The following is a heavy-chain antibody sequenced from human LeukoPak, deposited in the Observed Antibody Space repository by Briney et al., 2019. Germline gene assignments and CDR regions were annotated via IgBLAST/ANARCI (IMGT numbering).Heavy chain of an antibody. CDR3: ARDSEDSFDY. Sequence: PSETLSLTCTVSGGSISSHYWSWIRQPPGKGLEWIGYTYYSGSTNYNPSLKSRVTISVDTSKNQFSLKLSSVTAADTAVYYCARDSEDSFDYWGQGTLVTVSS. CDR2: TYYSGST. CDR1: GGSISSHY. V-gene: IGHV4-59*11. J-gene: IGHJ4*02.